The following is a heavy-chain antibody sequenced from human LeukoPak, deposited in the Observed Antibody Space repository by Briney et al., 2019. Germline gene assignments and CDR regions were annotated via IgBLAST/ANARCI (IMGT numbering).Heavy chain of an antibody. V-gene: IGHV4-39*07. Sequence: SETLSLTCSVSGGSISSSSYSWGWTRQPPGKGLEWIGNIYYSGSTYYNPSLKSRVTISVDTSKNQFSLQLSSVTATDTAVYYCGRDGKRASMISIGGARPYYFDYWGQGTLVTVSS. CDR2: IYYSGST. D-gene: IGHD3-16*01. CDR1: GGSISSSSYS. CDR3: GRDGKRASMISIGGARPYYFDY. J-gene: IGHJ4*02.